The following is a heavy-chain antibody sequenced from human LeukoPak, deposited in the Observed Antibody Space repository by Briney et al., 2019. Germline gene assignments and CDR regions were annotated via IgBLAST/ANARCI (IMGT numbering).Heavy chain of an antibody. V-gene: IGHV3-72*01. CDR1: GLTFSDHY. J-gene: IGHJ3*02. CDR2: IRSKANSHST. Sequence: SGGSLRLSCAPSGLTFSDHYMDCVRQAPGERREGVGRIRSKANSHSTEYAASVKGRFTISRDESKSSLFLQMSSLKTADTAVYYCSRVGGWVGTADGFDIWGQGTMVTVSS. D-gene: IGHD4-23*01. CDR3: SRVGGWVGTADGFDI.